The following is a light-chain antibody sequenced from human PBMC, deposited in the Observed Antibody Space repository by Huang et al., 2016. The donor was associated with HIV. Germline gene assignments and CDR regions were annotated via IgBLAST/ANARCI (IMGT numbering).Light chain of an antibody. CDR1: QSLSTY. CDR3: QQRDSWPIT. V-gene: IGKV3-11*01. J-gene: IGKJ5*01. CDR2: DAS. Sequence: EIVLTQSPATLSLSPGERATLSCRASQSLSTYLDWFQWKPGQAPKLLIYDASNRPTGVPDRFSGSGSGTDFALTISSLEPEDFAVYYCQQRDSWPITFGQGTRLEIK.